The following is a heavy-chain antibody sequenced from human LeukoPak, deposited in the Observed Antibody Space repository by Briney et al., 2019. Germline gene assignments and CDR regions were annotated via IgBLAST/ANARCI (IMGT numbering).Heavy chain of an antibody. CDR2: IYSGGST. CDR1: GFTVSSNY. J-gene: IGHJ4*02. D-gene: IGHD6-13*01. Sequence: GGSLRLSCAASGFTVSSNYMSRVRQAPGKGLEWVSVIYSGGSTYYADSVKGRFTISTDNSKNTLYLQMNSLRAEDTAVYYCARGYSSSWSPFDYWGQGTLVTVSS. CDR3: ARGYSSSWSPFDY. V-gene: IGHV3-53*01.